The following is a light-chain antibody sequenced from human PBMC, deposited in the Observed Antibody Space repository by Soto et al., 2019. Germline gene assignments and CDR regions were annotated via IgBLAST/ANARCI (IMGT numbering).Light chain of an antibody. CDR1: SSDVGTYDY. V-gene: IGLV2-14*01. J-gene: IGLJ1*01. CDR2: EVS. Sequence: QSALTQPVSVSGSPGQSITSSCTGTSSDVGTYDYVSWYQHHPGKAPKLMSYEVSNRPSGISNRFSGSKSGNTASLTISGLQAEDEADYYCSSYTPRTPNVFGTGTELTVL. CDR3: SSYTPRTPNV.